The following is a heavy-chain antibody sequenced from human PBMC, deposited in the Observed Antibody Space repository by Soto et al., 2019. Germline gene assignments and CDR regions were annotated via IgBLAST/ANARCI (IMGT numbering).Heavy chain of an antibody. CDR2: VHQRGSN. Sequence: QVQLQESGPGLVKPSETLSLTCAVTSGSISNSEWWTWVRQPPGKGLEWIGEVHQRGSNNFNPSLKSRVTISIDKSENHFSLRLSFVTAADTAVYYCAGRMGSRPAWGQGTLVTVSS. CDR1: SGSISNSEW. V-gene: IGHV4-4*02. D-gene: IGHD6-13*01. J-gene: IGHJ4*02. CDR3: AGRMGSRPA.